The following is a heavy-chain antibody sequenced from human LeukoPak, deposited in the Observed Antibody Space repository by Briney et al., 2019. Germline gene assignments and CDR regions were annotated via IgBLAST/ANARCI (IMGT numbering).Heavy chain of an antibody. J-gene: IGHJ4*02. D-gene: IGHD3-9*01. CDR3: ARGRPLRYFDWLFGGFDY. CDR1: GFTFDDYG. V-gene: IGHV3-20*04. Sequence: PGGSLRLSCAASGFTFDDYGMSWVRQAPGKGLEWVSGINWNGGSTGYADSVKGRFTISRDNAKNSLYLQMNSLRAEDTALYYCARGRPLRYFDWLFGGFDYWGQGTLVTVSS. CDR2: INWNGGST.